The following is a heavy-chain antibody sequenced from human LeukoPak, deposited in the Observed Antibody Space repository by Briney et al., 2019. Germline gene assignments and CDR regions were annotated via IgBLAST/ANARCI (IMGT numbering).Heavy chain of an antibody. CDR3: VISKGGDWFDP. V-gene: IGHV1-8*03. D-gene: IGHD1-26*01. Sequence: ASVKVSCKASGYTFTSYDINWVRQATGQGLEWMGWMNPNSGNTGYAQKFQGRVTITRNTSISTAYMELSSLRSEDTAVYYCVISKGGDWFDPWGQGTLVTVSS. J-gene: IGHJ5*02. CDR2: MNPNSGNT. CDR1: GYTFTSYD.